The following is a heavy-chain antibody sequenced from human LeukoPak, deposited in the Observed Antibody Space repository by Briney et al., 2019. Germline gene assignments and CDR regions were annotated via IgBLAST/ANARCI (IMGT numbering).Heavy chain of an antibody. V-gene: IGHV3-7*01. CDR1: GFTFSKYW. D-gene: IGHD2-2*01. J-gene: IGHJ4*02. CDR3: VKDRRPAVVVPAAALDY. Sequence: GGSLRLSCAVSGFTFSKYWMNWVRQAPGKGLEWVANINQDGSEKNYVDSVKGRFTISRDNSKNTLYLQMNSPRAEDTAVYYCVKDRRPAVVVPAAALDYWGQGTLVTVSS. CDR2: INQDGSEK.